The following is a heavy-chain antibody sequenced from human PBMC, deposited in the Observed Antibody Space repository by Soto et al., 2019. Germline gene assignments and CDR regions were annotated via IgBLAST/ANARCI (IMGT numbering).Heavy chain of an antibody. CDR3: SRDDSDWFFN. V-gene: IGHV3-73*01. Sequence: PGGSLRLSCAASGFTFGAFALQWVRQASGKGLEWLGRIGSKGETYATAYAASVKGRFTISRDDSKNTAYLQMNSLESEDTAVYYCSRDDSDWFFNWGRGTLVTVSS. CDR1: GFTFGAFA. D-gene: IGHD3-9*01. CDR2: IGSKGETYAT. J-gene: IGHJ4*02.